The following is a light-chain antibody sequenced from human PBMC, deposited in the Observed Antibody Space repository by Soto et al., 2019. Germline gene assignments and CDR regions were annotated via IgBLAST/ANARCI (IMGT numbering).Light chain of an antibody. CDR3: QQYGSAPFT. J-gene: IGKJ3*01. V-gene: IGKV3-20*01. Sequence: EIVLTQSPGTLSLSPGERATLSCRASQSVSSSYLAWYQQKPGQTPRLLFYGASSRATGIPDRFSGSGSGTVFTLTICRLEPEDFAVYYCQQYGSAPFTFGPGTKVDIK. CDR2: GAS. CDR1: QSVSSSY.